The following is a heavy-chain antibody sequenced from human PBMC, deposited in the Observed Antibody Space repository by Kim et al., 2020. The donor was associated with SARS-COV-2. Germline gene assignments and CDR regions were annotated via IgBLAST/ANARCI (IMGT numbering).Heavy chain of an antibody. D-gene: IGHD3-22*01. CDR3: ARVSYYDSSARFDP. Sequence: AQKFQGRVTMTRDTSTSTVYMELSSLRSEDTAVYYCARVSYYDSSARFDPWGQGTLVTVSS. V-gene: IGHV1-46*01. J-gene: IGHJ5*02.